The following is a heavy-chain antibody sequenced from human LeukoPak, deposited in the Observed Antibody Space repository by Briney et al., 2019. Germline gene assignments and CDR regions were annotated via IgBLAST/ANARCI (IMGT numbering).Heavy chain of an antibody. J-gene: IGHJ4*02. D-gene: IGHD1-14*01. CDR3: TRVGLTFGGI. Sequence: SGTLSLTCTVSGGSVSSSNLWSWVRQSPGKGLEWIGEISHSGNTNYNPSLKSRVTISIDKSKNQFSLRLSSVTAADTAVYYFTRVGLTFGGIWGQGTLVTVSS. CDR2: ISHSGNT. CDR1: GGSVSSSNL. V-gene: IGHV4-4*02.